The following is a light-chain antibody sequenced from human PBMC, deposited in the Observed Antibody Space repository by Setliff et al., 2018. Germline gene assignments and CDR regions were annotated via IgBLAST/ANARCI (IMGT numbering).Light chain of an antibody. CDR3: AAWDDSLNGPV. CDR2: RNN. J-gene: IGLJ2*01. V-gene: IGLV1-44*01. CDR1: SSNIGSNT. Sequence: QSVLPQPPSASGTPGQRVTISCSGSSSNIGSNTVNWYQQLPGTAPKLLIYRNNQRPSGVPDRFSGSKSGTSASLAISGLQSEDEADYYCAAWDDSLNGPVFGGGTKVTVL.